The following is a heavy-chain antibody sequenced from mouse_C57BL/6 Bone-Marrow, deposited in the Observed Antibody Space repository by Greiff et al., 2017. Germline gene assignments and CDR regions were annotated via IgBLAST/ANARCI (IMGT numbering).Heavy chain of an antibody. D-gene: IGHD2-5*01. V-gene: IGHV1-69*01. J-gene: IGHJ4*01. CDR2: IDPSDSYT. Sequence: QVQLQQSGAELVMPGASVKLSCKASGYTFTSYWMHWVKQRPGQGLEWIGEIDPSDSYTNYNQKFKGKSTLTVDKSSSTAYMQLSSLTSEDSAVYYWARGNSKGGYAMDYWGQGTSVTVSS. CDR1: GYTFTSYW. CDR3: ARGNSKGGYAMDY.